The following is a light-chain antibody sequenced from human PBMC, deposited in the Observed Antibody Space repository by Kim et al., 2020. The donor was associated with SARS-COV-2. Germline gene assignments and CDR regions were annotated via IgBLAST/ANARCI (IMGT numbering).Light chain of an antibody. CDR3: QTWGTGIQV. CDR1: SGHSCYA. CDR2: LNSGGSH. V-gene: IGLV4-69*01. Sequence: QSVLTQSPSASASLGASVKLTCTLSSGHSCYAIAWHQQQPEKGPRYLMKLNSGGSHSKGDGIPDRFSGSSSGAERYLTISSLQSEDEADYYCQTWGTGIQVFGGWTQLTVL. J-gene: IGLJ2*01.